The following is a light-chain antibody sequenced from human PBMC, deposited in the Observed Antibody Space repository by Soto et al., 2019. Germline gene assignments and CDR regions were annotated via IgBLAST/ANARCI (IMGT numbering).Light chain of an antibody. CDR3: QQYSTYPLT. CDR2: DAS. CDR1: QGITTF. Sequence: GDRVTITCRASQGITTFVAWYQQKPGKAPQILIYDASKLEPGVPSRLSGGGSGTEFTLTISSLQPDDFATYYCQQYSTYPLTFGRGTRVEIK. V-gene: IGKV1-5*01. J-gene: IGKJ4*01.